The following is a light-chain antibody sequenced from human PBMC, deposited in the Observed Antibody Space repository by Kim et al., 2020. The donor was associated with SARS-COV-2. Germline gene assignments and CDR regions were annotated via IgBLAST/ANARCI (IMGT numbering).Light chain of an antibody. V-gene: IGLV1-40*01. CDR2: GNT. Sequence: GQRVTTSCTGSSSNIGAGYDVHWYQQLPGTAPKVVIHGNTSRPSGVPGRFSGSRSGTAASLAITGLQPEDEAVCYGQSYDSNLSGVFGGGTQLTVL. J-gene: IGLJ3*02. CDR1: SSNIGAGYD. CDR3: QSYDSNLSGV.